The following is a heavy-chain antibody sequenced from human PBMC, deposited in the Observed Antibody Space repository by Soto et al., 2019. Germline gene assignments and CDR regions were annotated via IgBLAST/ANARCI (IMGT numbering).Heavy chain of an antibody. CDR2: MNPNSGDT. CDR1: GYTFTTYD. Sequence: QVQLVQSGAEVKKPGASVKVSCKATGYTFTTYDINWVRQATGHGPEWRGWMNPNSGDTGYAQKFQGRVTMTRDTSISTAYMELSPLTSEDTAVYYCVRGLEWLRNYWGQGTLVTGSS. CDR3: VRGLEWLRNY. V-gene: IGHV1-8*01. D-gene: IGHD5-12*01. J-gene: IGHJ4*02.